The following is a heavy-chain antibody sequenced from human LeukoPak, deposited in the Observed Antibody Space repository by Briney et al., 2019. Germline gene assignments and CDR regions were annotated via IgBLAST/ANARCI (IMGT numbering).Heavy chain of an antibody. D-gene: IGHD4-17*01. CDR3: ARLSFGDYGY. J-gene: IGHJ4*02. CDR1: GYSFTRSW. Sequence: GESLKISCKGSGYSFTRSWIGWVRQMPGKGLEWMGIIYPDDSDTTYSPSFQGQVTISADKSITTAYLQWTSLKASDTAMYYCARLSFGDYGYWGQGTLVTVSS. CDR2: IYPDDSDT. V-gene: IGHV5-51*01.